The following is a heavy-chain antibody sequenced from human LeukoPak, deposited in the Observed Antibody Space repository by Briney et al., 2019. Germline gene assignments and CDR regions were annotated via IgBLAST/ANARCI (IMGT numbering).Heavy chain of an antibody. D-gene: IGHD5-24*01. CDR1: RGSIGGYH. Sequence: SETLSLTCTVSRGSIGGYHWSWIRQPPGMGLEWIGYIYYSGRTSYNPSLKSRVTISVDTSKNQFSLTLSSVTAADTAVYYCARDEEMETIGHAFDIWGHGTLVTVS. V-gene: IGHV4-59*01. CDR3: ARDEEMETIGHAFDI. J-gene: IGHJ3*02. CDR2: IYYSGRT.